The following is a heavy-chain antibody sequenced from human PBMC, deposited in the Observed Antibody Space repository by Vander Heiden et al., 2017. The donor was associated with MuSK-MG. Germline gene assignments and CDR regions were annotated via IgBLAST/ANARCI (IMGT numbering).Heavy chain of an antibody. D-gene: IGHD1-26*01. CDR2: INTPTGNP. CDR1: GSTFTYNS. Sequence: QVQLVQSGSELKKPGASVKVSCKTSGSTFTYNSMNWVRQAPGQGLEWMGWINTPTGNPTYAHGFTGRFVFSSDTSVSTAYLQINNLKSEDSAVYYCARGQVGHYGMDVWGQGTTVTVSS. V-gene: IGHV7-4-1*02. J-gene: IGHJ6*02. CDR3: ARGQVGHYGMDV.